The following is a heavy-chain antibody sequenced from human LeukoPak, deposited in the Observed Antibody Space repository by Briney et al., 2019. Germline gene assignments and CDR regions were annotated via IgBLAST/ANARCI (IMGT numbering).Heavy chain of an antibody. V-gene: IGHV4-34*01. Sequence: SETLSLTCAVYGGSFSGYYWGWIRQPPGKGLEWIGEINHSGSTNYNPSLKSRVTISVDTSKNQFSLKLSSVTAADTAVYYCARGYYYGSGSSFDYWGQGTLVTVSS. CDR3: ARGYYYGSGSSFDY. J-gene: IGHJ4*02. CDR1: GGSFSGYY. CDR2: INHSGST. D-gene: IGHD3-10*01.